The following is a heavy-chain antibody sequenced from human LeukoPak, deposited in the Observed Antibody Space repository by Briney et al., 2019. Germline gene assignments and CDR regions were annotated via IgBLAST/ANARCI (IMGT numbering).Heavy chain of an antibody. D-gene: IGHD6-13*01. CDR3: AKDSRTAYDSSWLFYFTH. V-gene: IGHV3-23*01. CDR2: ISGSGGSI. J-gene: IGHJ4*02. CDR1: GFVFSTYG. Sequence: GRTLRLSCAASGFVFSTYGMSWVRQAPGKGLEWVAAISGSGGSIYYGDSVKGRFTISRDNSKNTLYLQMNSLRAEDTAVYYCAKDSRTAYDSSWLFYFTHRGQGTVVTVSS.